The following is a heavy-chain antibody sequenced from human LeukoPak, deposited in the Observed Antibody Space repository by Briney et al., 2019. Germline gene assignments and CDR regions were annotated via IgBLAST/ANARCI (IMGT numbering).Heavy chain of an antibody. D-gene: IGHD2-8*01. CDR1: GYTFTSYD. J-gene: IGHJ4*02. V-gene: IGHV1-8*01. CDR2: MNPSSANT. Sequence: ASVKVSCKASGYTFTSYDINWVRQATGQGLEWMGWMNPSSANTGYAQKFQGRVTMTRNTSISTAYMELSSLRPEDTAVYYCARGRGYCTNGVCHRRFDYWDQGTLVTVSS. CDR3: ARGRGYCTNGVCHRRFDY.